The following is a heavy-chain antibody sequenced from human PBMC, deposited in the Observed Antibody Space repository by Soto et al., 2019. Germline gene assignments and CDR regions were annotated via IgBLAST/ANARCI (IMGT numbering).Heavy chain of an antibody. CDR3: AKDKAGVATINWGGDY. CDR2: VSYDGSNK. D-gene: IGHD5-12*01. Sequence: QVQLVESGGGVVQPGRSLRLSCAASGFIFRTYDMHWVRQAPGKGLEWVAVVSYDGSNKYYADSVKGRFTISRDNSKNTLYLQMNSMRVEDTAVYYCAKDKAGVATINWGGDYWGQGTLVTVSS. V-gene: IGHV3-30*18. CDR1: GFIFRTYD. J-gene: IGHJ4*02.